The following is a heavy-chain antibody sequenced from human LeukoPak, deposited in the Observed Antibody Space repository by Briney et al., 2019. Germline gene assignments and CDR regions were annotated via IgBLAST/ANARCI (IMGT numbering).Heavy chain of an antibody. CDR1: GFTFSSYA. CDR3: AREAYCGGDCYPQDYYYYGMDV. CDR2: ISYDGSSK. Sequence: GGSLRLSCAASGFTFSSYAMHWVRQAPGKGLEWVAVISYDGSSKYYADSVKGRFTISRDNSKNTLYLQMNSLRAEDTAVYYCAREAYCGGDCYPQDYYYYGMDVWGQGTTVTVSS. V-gene: IGHV3-30*04. D-gene: IGHD2-21*02. J-gene: IGHJ6*02.